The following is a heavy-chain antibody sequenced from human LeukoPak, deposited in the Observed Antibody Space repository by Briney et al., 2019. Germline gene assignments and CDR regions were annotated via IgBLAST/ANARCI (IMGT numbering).Heavy chain of an antibody. CDR2: IYSGGST. D-gene: IGHD3-10*01. J-gene: IGHJ4*02. CDR1: GFTVSSNY. CDR3: ATYGSGSYLDY. Sequence: GGSLRLSCAASGFTVSSNYMSWVRQAPGKGLEWVSVIYSGGSTYYADSVKGRFTISRDNSKNTLYLQMNSLRAEDTAVYYCATYGSGSYLDYWGQGTLVTVSS. V-gene: IGHV3-53*01.